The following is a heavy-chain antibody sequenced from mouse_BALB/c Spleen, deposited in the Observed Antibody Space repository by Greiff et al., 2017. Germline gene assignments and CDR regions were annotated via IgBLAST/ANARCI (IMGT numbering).Heavy chain of an antibody. CDR3: TRSDYYGSSRIGYAMDY. V-gene: IGHV1S22*01. CDR1: GYTFTSYW. CDR2: IYPGSGST. Sequence: LKQPGSELVRPGASVKLSCKASGYTFTSYWMHWVKQRHGQGLEWIGNIYPGSGSTNYDEKFKSKGTLTVDTSSSTAYMHLSSLTSEDSAVYYCTRSDYYGSSRIGYAMDYWGQGTSVTVSS. J-gene: IGHJ4*01. D-gene: IGHD1-1*01.